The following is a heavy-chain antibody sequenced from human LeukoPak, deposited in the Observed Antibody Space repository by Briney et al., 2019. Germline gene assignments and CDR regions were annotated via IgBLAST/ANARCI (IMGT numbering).Heavy chain of an antibody. D-gene: IGHD2-2*01. CDR1: GGSFSGYY. V-gene: IGHV4-34*01. Sequence: SEPLSLTCAVYGGSFSGYYWGWIRQPPGKGLEWIGEINHSDSTNYNPSLKSRVTISVDTSKNQFSLKLSSVTAVDTAVYYCARGQIGIVVVPAAISELHYYYYMDVWGKGNTVTVSS. CDR2: INHSDST. J-gene: IGHJ6*03. CDR3: ARGQIGIVVVPAAISELHYYYYMDV.